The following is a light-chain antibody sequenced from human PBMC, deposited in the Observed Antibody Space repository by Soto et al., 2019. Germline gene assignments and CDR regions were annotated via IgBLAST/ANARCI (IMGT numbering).Light chain of an antibody. CDR2: GAS. J-gene: IGKJ4*01. CDR1: QSVSNK. V-gene: IGKV3-15*01. Sequence: EIVMTQSPATLSVSPGERATLSCRASQSVSNKLAWYQQKPGQAPRLLIYGASTRATGIPARFSGSGSGTEFTLTISSLQSEDFAGYYCEQYINWPLTFGGGTKVEI. CDR3: EQYINWPLT.